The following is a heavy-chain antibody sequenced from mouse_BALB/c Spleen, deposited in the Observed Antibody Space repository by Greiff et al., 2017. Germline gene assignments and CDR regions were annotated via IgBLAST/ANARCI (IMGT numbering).Heavy chain of an antibody. J-gene: IGHJ2*01. CDR2: ISSGGST. Sequence: DVKLVESGGGLVKPGGSLKLSCAASGFTFSSYAMSWVRQTPEKRLEWVASISSGGSTYYPDSVKGRFTISRDNARNILYLQMSSLRSEDTAMYYCARARLLEDYFDYWGQGTTLTVSS. CDR3: ARARLLEDYFDY. D-gene: IGHD2-13*01. CDR1: GFTFSSYA. V-gene: IGHV5-6-5*01.